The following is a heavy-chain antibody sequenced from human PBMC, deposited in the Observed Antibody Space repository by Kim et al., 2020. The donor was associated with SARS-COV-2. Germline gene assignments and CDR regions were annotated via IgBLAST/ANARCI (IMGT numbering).Heavy chain of an antibody. V-gene: IGHV1-69*01. CDR2: A. J-gene: IGHJ4*02. CDR3: ARGIGAARLDY. Sequence: ANYAQKFQGRVTITADESTSTAYMELSSLRSEDTAVYYCARGIGAARLDYWGQGTLVTVSS. D-gene: IGHD6-6*01.